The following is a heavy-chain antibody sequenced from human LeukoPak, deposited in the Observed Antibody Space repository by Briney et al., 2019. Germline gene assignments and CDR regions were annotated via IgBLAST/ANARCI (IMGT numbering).Heavy chain of an antibody. CDR1: GYSISSGYY. J-gene: IGHJ4*02. V-gene: IGHV4-38-2*01. CDR3: ARRQWLVYFDY. CDR2: IYHSGST. D-gene: IGHD6-19*01. Sequence: WETLSLTCAVSGYSISSGYYWGWIRQPPGKGLEWIGSIYHSGSTYYNPSLKSRVTISVDTSKNQFSLKLSSVTAADTAVYYCARRQWLVYFDYWGQGTLVTVSS.